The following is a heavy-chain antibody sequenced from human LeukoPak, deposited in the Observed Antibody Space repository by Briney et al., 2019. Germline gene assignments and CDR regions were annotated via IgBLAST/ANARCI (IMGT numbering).Heavy chain of an antibody. V-gene: IGHV1-24*01. CDR3: ATSSTVWALDY. CDR1: GYTLTELS. Sequence: AASVKVSCTVSGYTLTELSMHWVRQAPGKGLEWMGGFDPEDGETIYAQKFQGRVTMTEDTSTDTAYMELSSLRSGDTAVYYCATSSTVWALDYWGQGTLVTVSS. CDR2: FDPEDGET. J-gene: IGHJ4*02. D-gene: IGHD4-11*01.